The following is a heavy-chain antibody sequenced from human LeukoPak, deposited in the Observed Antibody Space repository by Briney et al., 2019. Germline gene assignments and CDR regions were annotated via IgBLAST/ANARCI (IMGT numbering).Heavy chain of an antibody. J-gene: IGHJ4*02. Sequence: SETLSLTCTVSGGSISSGDYYWSWIRQPPGKGLEWIGYIYYSGSTYYNPSLKSRITISVDTSKNHFSLKLSSETAADTAVYYCARTQGGYSYGNFDYWGQGTLVTVSS. CDR3: ARTQGGYSYGNFDY. D-gene: IGHD5-18*01. V-gene: IGHV4-30-4*01. CDR1: GGSISSGDYY. CDR2: IYYSGST.